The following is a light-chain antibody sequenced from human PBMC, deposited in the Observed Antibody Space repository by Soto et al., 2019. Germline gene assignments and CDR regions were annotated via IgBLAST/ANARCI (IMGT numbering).Light chain of an antibody. Sequence: QSVLTQSSSASASLGSSVKLTCSLSSGHINYIIAWHQQQPGKAPRYLMNLERGGNYNKGSGVPDRFSGSSSGADRYLTISNLQFEDEADYYCETWDSNTRLYGGGTKLTVL. CDR2: LERGGNY. CDR1: SGHINYI. V-gene: IGLV4-60*02. J-gene: IGLJ2*01. CDR3: ETWDSNTRL.